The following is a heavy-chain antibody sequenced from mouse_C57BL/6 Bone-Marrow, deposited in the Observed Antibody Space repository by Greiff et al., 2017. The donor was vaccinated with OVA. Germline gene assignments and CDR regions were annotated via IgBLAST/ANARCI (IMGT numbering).Heavy chain of an antibody. D-gene: IGHD1-1*01. J-gene: IGHJ4*01. CDR2: INPYNGDT. CDR3: ATGDYYGSSLYYYAMDY. CDR1: GYSFTGYF. Sequence: VQLQQSRPELVKPGDSVKISCKASGYSFTGYFMNWVMQSHGKSLEWIGRINPYNGDTFYNQKFKGKATLTVDKSSSTAHMELRSLTSEDSAVYYCATGDYYGSSLYYYAMDYWGQGTSVTVSS. V-gene: IGHV1-20*01.